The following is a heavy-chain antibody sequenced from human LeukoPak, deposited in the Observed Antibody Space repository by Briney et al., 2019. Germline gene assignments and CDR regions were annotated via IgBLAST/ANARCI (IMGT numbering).Heavy chain of an antibody. Sequence: ASVKVSCKAFGYTFTSNYMHWVRQAPGQGPEWMGVISPSGGSTTYAQKFQGRVTMTRDTSISTAYMELSRLRSDDTAVYYCARIDSSGYYNSWGQGTLVTVSS. V-gene: IGHV1-2*02. D-gene: IGHD3-22*01. CDR1: GYTFTSNY. CDR2: ISPSGGST. J-gene: IGHJ4*02. CDR3: ARIDSSGYYNS.